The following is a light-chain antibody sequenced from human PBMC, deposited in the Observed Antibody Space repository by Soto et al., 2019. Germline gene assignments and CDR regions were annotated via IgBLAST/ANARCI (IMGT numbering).Light chain of an antibody. V-gene: IGLV2-14*03. CDR3: SPYTSVNIYV. CDR2: DVS. Sequence: QSVLTQPASVSGPPGQSISISCTGTRSDVGGYKHVSWYQQHPGKVPRLIIFDVSSRPSGVSHRFSGSKSGDTASLTISGLQAEDEADYYCSPYTSVNIYVFGTGTKVTVL. CDR1: RSDVGGYKH. J-gene: IGLJ1*01.